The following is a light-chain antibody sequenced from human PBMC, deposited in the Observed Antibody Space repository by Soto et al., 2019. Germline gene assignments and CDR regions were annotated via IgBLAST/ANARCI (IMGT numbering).Light chain of an antibody. CDR1: QSISSW. Sequence: DIQMTQSPSTLSASVGDRVTITCRASQSISSWLAWYQQKPGKAPKLLIYDASSLESGVPSTFSGSGSGTEFTLTITSLQPDDFATYYCQQYNSYSWTFGQGTKVDI. CDR2: DAS. J-gene: IGKJ1*01. V-gene: IGKV1-5*01. CDR3: QQYNSYSWT.